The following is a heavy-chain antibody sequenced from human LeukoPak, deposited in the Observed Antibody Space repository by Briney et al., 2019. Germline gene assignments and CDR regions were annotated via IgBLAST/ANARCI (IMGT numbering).Heavy chain of an antibody. J-gene: IGHJ3*02. CDR2: INHSGST. CDR1: GGSFSGYY. D-gene: IGHD2-15*01. V-gene: IGHV4-34*01. CDR3: ARDSSADAFDI. Sequence: SETLSLTCAVYGGSFSGYYWSWIRQPPGKGLEWIGEINHSGSTNYNPSLKSRVTISVDTSKNQLSLKLSSVTAADTAVYYCARDSSADAFDIWGQGTMVTVSS.